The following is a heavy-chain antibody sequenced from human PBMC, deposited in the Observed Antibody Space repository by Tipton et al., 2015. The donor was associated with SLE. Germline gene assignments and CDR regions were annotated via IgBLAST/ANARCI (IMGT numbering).Heavy chain of an antibody. CDR1: GGSVSSGSYY. CDR2: IYYSGST. D-gene: IGHD6-19*01. V-gene: IGHV4-61*01. Sequence: TLSLTCTVSGGSVSSGSYYWSWIRQPPGKGLEWIGYIYYSGSTNYNPSLKSRVTISVDTSKNQFSLKLSSVTAADTAVYYCASGGGGIAVAGTRRDFDYWGQGTLVTVSS. J-gene: IGHJ4*02. CDR3: ASGGGGIAVAGTRRDFDY.